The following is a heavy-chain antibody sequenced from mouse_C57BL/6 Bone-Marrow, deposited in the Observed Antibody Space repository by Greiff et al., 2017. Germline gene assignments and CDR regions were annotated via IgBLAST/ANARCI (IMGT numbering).Heavy chain of an antibody. V-gene: IGHV5-4*01. Sequence: EVKVEESGGGLVKPGGSLKLSCAASGFTFSSYAMSWVRQTPEQRLEWVATISDGGSYTYYPDNVKGRFTITRDNAKNNLYLQMSHLKSEDTAMYYCARDRGLGRFAYWGQGTLVTVSA. CDR3: ARDRGLGRFAY. CDR2: ISDGGSYT. CDR1: GFTFSSYA. D-gene: IGHD4-1*01. J-gene: IGHJ3*01.